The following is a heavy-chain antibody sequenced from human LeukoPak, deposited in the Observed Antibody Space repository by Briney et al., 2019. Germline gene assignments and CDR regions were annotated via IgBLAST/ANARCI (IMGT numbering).Heavy chain of an antibody. J-gene: IGHJ3*02. CDR1: GYSISSTYY. V-gene: IGHV4-38-2*02. Sequence: NSSETLSLTCTVSGYSISSTYYWGWIRQPPGKGLEWIGSIYHSGSTYYNPSLKSRVTISVDTSKNQFSLKLSSVTAADTAVYYCARYYGAHELNIWGQGTMVTVSS. CDR3: ARYYGAHELNI. D-gene: IGHD4-17*01. CDR2: IYHSGST.